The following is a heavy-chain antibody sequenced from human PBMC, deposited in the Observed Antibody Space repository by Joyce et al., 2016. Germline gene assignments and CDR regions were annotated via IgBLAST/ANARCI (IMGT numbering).Heavy chain of an antibody. J-gene: IGHJ4*02. Sequence: QVQLQQWGAGLLKPSETLSLTCAVYGGSFSGYSWRWIRQPPGKGLEWVGEINQSGSTNYNPSLESRVTISVDTSKNQFSLRLSSVTAADTAVYYCARGLSAFDYSNYAGYDYWGQGTLVTVSS. D-gene: IGHD4-11*01. V-gene: IGHV4-34*01. CDR1: GGSFSGYS. CDR2: INQSGST. CDR3: ARGLSAFDYSNYAGYDY.